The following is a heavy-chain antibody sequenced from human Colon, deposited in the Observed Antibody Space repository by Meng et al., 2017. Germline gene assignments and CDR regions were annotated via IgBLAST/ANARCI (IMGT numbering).Heavy chain of an antibody. CDR3: TAVGSSGDFRY. V-gene: IGHV3-15*05. CDR1: GFTFSDTW. CDR2: IKRKTDGGTT. D-gene: IGHD6-19*01. Sequence: GESLKISCAASGFTFSDTWMSWVRQAPGKGLEWVGRIKRKTDGGTTDYVAPVKGRFTISRDDSKTTLYLQMNSLKIEDTAVYYCTAVGSSGDFRYWGQGTLVNVSS. J-gene: IGHJ4*02.